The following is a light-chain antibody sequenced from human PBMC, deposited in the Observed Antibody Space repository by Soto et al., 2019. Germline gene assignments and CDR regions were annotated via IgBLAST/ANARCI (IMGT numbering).Light chain of an antibody. CDR2: DDN. V-gene: IGLV6-57*01. Sequence: NFMLTQPHSVSASPGKTVAISCTRSSGSIASNYVQWYQQRPGSSPTTVIYDDNQRPSRVPDRFSGSIDSSSNSASLTISGLKTEDEADYYCQSYDSNNRWVFGGGTKLTVL. CDR1: SGSIASNY. J-gene: IGLJ3*02. CDR3: QSYDSNNRWV.